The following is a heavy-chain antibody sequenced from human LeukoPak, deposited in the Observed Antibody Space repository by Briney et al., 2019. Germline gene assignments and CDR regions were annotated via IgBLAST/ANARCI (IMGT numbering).Heavy chain of an antibody. D-gene: IGHD3-10*01. J-gene: IGHJ4*02. V-gene: IGHV3-30*01. CDR2: VSYDGRDS. Sequence: GGSLRLSCVASGITLRDYAMHWVRQAPGKGLEWVAFVSYDGRDSQYADSVKGRFTISRDNSKNMLLGQMNSLRPEDTAVYYCVTGFGDFWAYWGQGTVVTVSS. CDR1: GITLRDYA. CDR3: VTGFGDFWAY.